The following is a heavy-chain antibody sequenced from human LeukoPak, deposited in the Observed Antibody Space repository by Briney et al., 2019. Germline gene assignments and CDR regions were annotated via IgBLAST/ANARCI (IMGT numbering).Heavy chain of an antibody. CDR1: GGSISSYY. J-gene: IGHJ6*02. Sequence: SETLSLTCTVSGGSISSYYWSWIRQPPGKGLEWIGYIYYSGSTNYNPSLKSRVTISVDTSKNRFSLKLSSVTAADTAVYYCARGEKYYYDSSGYLDVWGQGTTVTVSS. V-gene: IGHV4-59*01. D-gene: IGHD3-22*01. CDR3: ARGEKYYYDSSGYLDV. CDR2: IYYSGST.